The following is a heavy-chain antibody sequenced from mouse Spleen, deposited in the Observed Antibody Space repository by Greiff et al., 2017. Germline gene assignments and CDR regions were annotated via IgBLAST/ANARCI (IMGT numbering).Heavy chain of an antibody. CDR1: GYAFSSSW. J-gene: IGHJ4*01. V-gene: IGHV1-82*01. CDR2: IYPGDGDT. Sequence: QVQLQQSGPELVKPGASVKISCKASGYAFSSSWLNWVKQRPGKGLVWLGRIYPGDGDTNYNGKFKGKVTLAADKSSSTAYMQLSSLTSEDSAVYFCADSSGYGAMDYWGQGTSVTVSS. CDR3: ADSSGYGAMDY. D-gene: IGHD3-2*01.